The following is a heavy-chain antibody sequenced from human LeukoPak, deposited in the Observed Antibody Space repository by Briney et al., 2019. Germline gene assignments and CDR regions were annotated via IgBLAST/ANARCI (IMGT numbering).Heavy chain of an antibody. Sequence: GGSLRLSCAASGFTFNNYAMNWVRQAPGKGLEWVSHISRSGSSISYADSVKGRFTIFRDNGQNSLYLQMSSLRAEDTAVYYCATESSRSSAYWGQGTLVTVSS. J-gene: IGHJ4*02. CDR3: ATESSRSSAY. D-gene: IGHD6-6*01. CDR1: GFTFNNYA. CDR2: ISRSGSSI. V-gene: IGHV3-48*01.